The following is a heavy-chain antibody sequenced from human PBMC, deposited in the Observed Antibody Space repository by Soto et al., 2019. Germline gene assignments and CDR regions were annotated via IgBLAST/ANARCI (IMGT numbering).Heavy chain of an antibody. D-gene: IGHD6-13*01. CDR2: IRGSNTM. CDR3: ARDLSWAFDH. Sequence: PGGSLRLSVTASGFRFSDFSMNWVRQAPGKGLEGISYIRGSNTMYYADSVKGRFTISRDSAKNSLYLQMNSLRDEDTAVYYCARDLSWAFDHWGQGALVTVSS. CDR1: GFRFSDFS. J-gene: IGHJ4*02. V-gene: IGHV3-48*02.